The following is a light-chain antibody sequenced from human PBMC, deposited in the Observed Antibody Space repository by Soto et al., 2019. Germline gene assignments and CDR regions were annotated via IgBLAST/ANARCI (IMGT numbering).Light chain of an antibody. J-gene: IGLJ2*01. CDR3: AAWDDSLNGVV. V-gene: IGLV1-36*01. Sequence: QSVLTQPPSVSEAPRQRVTISCSGSSSNIGKNAVNWYQQLPGKAPKLLIYYDDLLPSGVSDRFSGSKSGTSASLAISGLQSEDEADYCCAAWDDSLNGVVFGGGTQLTVL. CDR2: YDD. CDR1: SSNIGKNA.